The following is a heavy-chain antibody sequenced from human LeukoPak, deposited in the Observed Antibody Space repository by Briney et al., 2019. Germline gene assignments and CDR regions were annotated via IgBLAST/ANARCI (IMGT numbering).Heavy chain of an antibody. CDR2: VKSKSNGATT. CDR1: GFTFTTYA. CDR3: TTSRGPGNLVY. V-gene: IGHV3-15*01. J-gene: IGHJ4*02. Sequence: GGSLRLSCAASGFTFTTYAMSWVRQAPGKGLEWVGRVKSKSNGATTDYAAPVKGRFTISRDDSKNTVYLQMNSLKTEDTAVYYCTTSRGPGNLVYWGQGTLVTVSS. D-gene: IGHD3-10*01.